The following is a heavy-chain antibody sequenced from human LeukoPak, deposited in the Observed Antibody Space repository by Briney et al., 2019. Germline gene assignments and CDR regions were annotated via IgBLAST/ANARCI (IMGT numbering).Heavy chain of an antibody. Sequence: AGSLRLSCEASGFTFTSYAMHWVRQAPGKGLEWVSSVSAIGAATLYTDSMNGRFTISSDNAKKTVFLQMKSLRPGDTALYYCAKGTDTSGRQNFDIWGQGTLVTVSS. J-gene: IGHJ4*02. CDR3: AKGTDTSGRQNFDI. D-gene: IGHD6-19*01. CDR1: GFTFTSYA. V-gene: IGHV3-23*01. CDR2: VSAIGAAT.